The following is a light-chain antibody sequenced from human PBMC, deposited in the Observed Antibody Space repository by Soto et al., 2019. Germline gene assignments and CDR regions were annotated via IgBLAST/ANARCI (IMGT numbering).Light chain of an antibody. J-gene: IGLJ1*01. CDR3: AAWDDSLNGLV. Sequence: QAVVTQPPSASGTPGQRVTISCFGSSSNIASNTVHWYQQVPGTAPKLLIYSNNQRPSGVPDRFSGSKSGTSASLAISGLQSEDEADYYCAAWDDSLNGLVFGTGTKLTVL. CDR1: SSNIASNT. V-gene: IGLV1-44*01. CDR2: SNN.